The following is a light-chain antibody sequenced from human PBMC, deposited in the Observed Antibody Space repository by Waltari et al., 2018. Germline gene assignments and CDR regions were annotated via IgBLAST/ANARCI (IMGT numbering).Light chain of an antibody. V-gene: IGLV3-10*01. CDR2: EDN. J-gene: IGLJ3*02. CDR1: AFPKKF. CDR3: YSTDSTVIHRGV. Sequence: SYDLTQPPSVSVSPGQTARITCSGDAFPKKFVYWYQQTSGQAPVLVIYEDNKRPSGIPVRFSGPSSGTMATLTITGAQADDDADYYCYSTDSTVIHRGVFGGGTKLTLL.